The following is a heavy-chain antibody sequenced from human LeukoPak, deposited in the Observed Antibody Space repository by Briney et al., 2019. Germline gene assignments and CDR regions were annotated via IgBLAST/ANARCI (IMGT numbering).Heavy chain of an antibody. CDR3: ARAKRYDNRGTLDY. J-gene: IGHJ4*02. CDR1: GFTFSSYG. Sequence: GRSLRLSCAASGFTFSSYGMHWVRQAPGKGLEWVSVIYSGGSTYYADSVKGRFTISRDNSKNTLYLQMNSLRAEDTAVYYCARAKRYDNRGTLDYWGQGTLVTVSS. CDR2: IYSGGST. V-gene: IGHV3-53*01. D-gene: IGHD3-10*01.